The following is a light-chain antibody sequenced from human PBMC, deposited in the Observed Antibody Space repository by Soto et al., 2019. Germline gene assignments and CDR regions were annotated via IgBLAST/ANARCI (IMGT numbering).Light chain of an antibody. Sequence: EIVLTQSPATLSSFPGDRVTLSCRASQAVNTRLAWYQHKPGQTPRLLIYDTSTRATGVPARFSGSRSGTDFTLTISSLEAEDFAVYYCQQRSNWPPITFGQGTRLEIK. CDR3: QQRSNWPPIT. V-gene: IGKV3-11*01. J-gene: IGKJ5*01. CDR1: QAVNTR. CDR2: DTS.